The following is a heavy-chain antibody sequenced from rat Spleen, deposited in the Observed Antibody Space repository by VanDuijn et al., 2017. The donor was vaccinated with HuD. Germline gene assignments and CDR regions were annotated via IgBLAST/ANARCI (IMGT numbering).Heavy chain of an antibody. CDR2: IWSEEIT. Sequence: QVQLKESGPGLVQTSQTLSLTCTVSGLSLTSEGVSWIRQIPGKGLEWMGVIWSEEITDYHSAFKSRLSISRETAKSQVFLKRNSLQTEDTAMYFCARRLGVRRWHLDFWGPGTMVTVSS. V-gene: IGHV2-47*01. CDR1: GLSLTSEG. D-gene: IGHD5-1*01. CDR3: ARRLGVRRWHLDF. J-gene: IGHJ1*01.